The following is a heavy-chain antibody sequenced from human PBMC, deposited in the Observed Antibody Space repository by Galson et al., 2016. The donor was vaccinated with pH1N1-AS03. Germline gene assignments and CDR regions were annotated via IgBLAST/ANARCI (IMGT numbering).Heavy chain of an antibody. V-gene: IGHV3-73*01. CDR1: GFKFSDSS. J-gene: IGHJ5*02. D-gene: IGHD3-16*01. Sequence: SLRLSCAASGFKFSDSSLHWVRQASGKGLEWVGRIRSKSNNSTTAFAASVKGRFTISRDDSKNTAYLQINSLQVNDTAVYYCTRRAGGSRGFDPWGQGTLVTVSS. CDR3: TRRAGGSRGFDP. CDR2: IRSKSNNSTT.